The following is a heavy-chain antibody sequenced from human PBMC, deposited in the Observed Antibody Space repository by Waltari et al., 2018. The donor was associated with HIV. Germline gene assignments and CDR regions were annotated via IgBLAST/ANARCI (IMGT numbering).Heavy chain of an antibody. CDR2: INHSGSI. Sequence: QVQIQQWGAGLLKPSETLSLICAVYDGSFRGYYWSWIRQPPGKGLEWIGEINHSGSINYNPSLKSRVTLSVDTSKNQFSLKLTSVTATDTAVYYCARMRTSRPGTSRPALDAFDVWGPGTMVTVSS. D-gene: IGHD1-26*01. CDR1: DGSFRGYY. V-gene: IGHV4-34*01. CDR3: ARMRTSRPGTSRPALDAFDV. J-gene: IGHJ3*01.